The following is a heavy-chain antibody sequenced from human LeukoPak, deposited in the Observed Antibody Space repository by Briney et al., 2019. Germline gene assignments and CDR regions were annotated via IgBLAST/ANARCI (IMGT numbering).Heavy chain of an antibody. CDR3: AKDWDSSGNYYYYYGMDV. D-gene: IGHD3-22*01. Sequence: GGSLRLSCAASGFTFSSYSMNWVRQAPGKGLEWVSYISSSSSTIYYADSVKGRFTISRDNAKNSLYLQMNSLRAEDTAVYYCAKDWDSSGNYYYYYGMDVWGQGTTVTVSS. V-gene: IGHV3-48*01. J-gene: IGHJ6*02. CDR2: ISSSSSTI. CDR1: GFTFSSYS.